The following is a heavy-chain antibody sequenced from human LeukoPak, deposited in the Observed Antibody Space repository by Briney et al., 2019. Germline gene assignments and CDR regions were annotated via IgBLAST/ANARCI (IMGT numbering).Heavy chain of an antibody. CDR3: ASLNVLRYFDPHAFDI. CDR1: GGPISSGDYY. D-gene: IGHD3-9*01. CDR2: LYYSGST. V-gene: IGHV4-30-4*01. Sequence: SETLSLTCTVSGGPISSGDYYWSWIRQPPGKGLEWIGYLYYSGSTYYNPSLKSRVTISVDTSKNQFSLKLSSVTAADTAVYYCASLNVLRYFDPHAFDIWGQGTMVTVSS. J-gene: IGHJ3*02.